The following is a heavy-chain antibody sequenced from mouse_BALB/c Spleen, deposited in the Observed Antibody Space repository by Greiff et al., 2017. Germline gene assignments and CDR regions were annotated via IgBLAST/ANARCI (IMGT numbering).Heavy chain of an antibody. CDR2: ISSGGST. D-gene: IGHD2-1*01. Sequence: EVQVVESGGGLVKPGGSLKLSCAASGFTFSSYAMSWVRQTPEKRLEWVASISSGGSTYYPDSVKGRFTISRDNARNILYLQMSSLRSEDTAMYYCASYGNYSFAYWGQGTLVTVSA. J-gene: IGHJ3*01. CDR1: GFTFSSYA. CDR3: ASYGNYSFAY. V-gene: IGHV5-6-5*01.